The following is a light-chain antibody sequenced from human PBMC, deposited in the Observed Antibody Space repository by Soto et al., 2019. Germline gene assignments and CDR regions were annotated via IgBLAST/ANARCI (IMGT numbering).Light chain of an antibody. V-gene: IGKV3-20*01. Sequence: EIAFSQSAHRLHLSHGDRATLSCRARHSISSTYLAWYQQKPGQAPRLLIYGASSRAAGIPERFSGSGSGTEFALTISSLEPDDFAVYYCQQYSRSYWTFGPGTKVDIK. CDR2: GAS. CDR3: QQYSRSYWT. CDR1: HSISSTY. J-gene: IGKJ1*01.